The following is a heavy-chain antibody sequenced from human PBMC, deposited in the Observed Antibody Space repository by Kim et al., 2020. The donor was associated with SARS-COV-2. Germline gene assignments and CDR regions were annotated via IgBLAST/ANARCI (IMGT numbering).Heavy chain of an antibody. V-gene: IGHV3-9*01. J-gene: IGHJ6*02. CDR2: ISWNSGSI. CDR3: AKDMGQWLGKGGAYYGMDV. D-gene: IGHD6-19*01. CDR1: GFTFDDYA. Sequence: GGSLRLSCAASGFTFDDYAMHWVRQAPGKGLEWVSGISWNSGSIGYADSVKGRFTISRDNAKNSLYLQMNSLRAEDTALYYCAKDMGQWLGKGGAYYGMDVWGQGTTVTVSS.